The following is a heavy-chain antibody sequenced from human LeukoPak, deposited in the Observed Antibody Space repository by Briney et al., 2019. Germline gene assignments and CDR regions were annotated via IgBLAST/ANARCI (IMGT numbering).Heavy chain of an antibody. J-gene: IGHJ4*02. V-gene: IGHV3-23*01. Sequence: GGSLRLSCAASGFTFTNYAMSWVRQAPGKGLEWVSGISGNGISTYYADSVKGRFTISRDNAKNSLYLQMNSLRAEDTAVYYCARDSAYCGGDCYSDYWGQGTLVTVSS. CDR2: ISGNGIST. D-gene: IGHD2-21*02. CDR1: GFTFTNYA. CDR3: ARDSAYCGGDCYSDY.